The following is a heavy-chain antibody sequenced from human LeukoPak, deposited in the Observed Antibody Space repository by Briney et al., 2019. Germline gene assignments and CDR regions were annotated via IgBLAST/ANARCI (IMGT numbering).Heavy chain of an antibody. CDR2: ISGYNGNT. Sequence: EASVKVSCKASSYTFTRYGISWVRQAPGQGLEWMGWISGYNGNTNYAQKFQGRVSMTADASTSTAYMELRSLRPDDTAVYYCARSGRGTYYYFDLWGQGTLVTVSS. CDR3: ARSGRGTYYYFDL. V-gene: IGHV1-18*01. CDR1: SYTFTRYG. J-gene: IGHJ4*02. D-gene: IGHD1-26*01.